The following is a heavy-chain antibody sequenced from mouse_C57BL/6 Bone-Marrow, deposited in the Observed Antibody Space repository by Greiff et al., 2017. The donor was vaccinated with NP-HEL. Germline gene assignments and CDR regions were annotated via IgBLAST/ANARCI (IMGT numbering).Heavy chain of an antibody. CDR3: ATFYYYGGRYERVDY. CDR1: GFSFTDDY. CDR2: IDPENGDT. J-gene: IGHJ2*01. Sequence: VQLQQSGAELVRPGASVKLSCTASGFSFTDDYMHWVKQRPEQGLEWIGWIDPENGDTEYASKFQGKATITADTSSNTAYMQLSSLTSEDTAVYYCATFYYYGGRYERVDYWGQGTTLTVSS. D-gene: IGHD1-1*01. V-gene: IGHV14-4*01.